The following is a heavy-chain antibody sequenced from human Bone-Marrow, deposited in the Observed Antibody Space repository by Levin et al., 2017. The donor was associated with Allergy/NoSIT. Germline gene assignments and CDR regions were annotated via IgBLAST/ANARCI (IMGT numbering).Heavy chain of an antibody. Sequence: ASVKVSCKASGYTFTTYDITWVRQATGQGLEWMGWLNTHTDDTSYAQNFQGRVTMTRDTSISTAYMELSSLRSEDTAVYYCARGARVATRPIDFWGQGTLVTVSS. CDR2: LNTHTDDT. CDR1: GYTFTTYD. V-gene: IGHV1-8*01. CDR3: ARGARVATRPIDF. J-gene: IGHJ4*02. D-gene: IGHD6-6*01.